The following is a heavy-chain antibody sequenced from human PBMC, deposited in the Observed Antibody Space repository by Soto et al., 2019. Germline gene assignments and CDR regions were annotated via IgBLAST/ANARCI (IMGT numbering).Heavy chain of an antibody. CDR3: ARAPLAEDIVVVVAAIGPGGMDV. CDR2: IIPIFGTA. CDR1: GGTFSSYA. J-gene: IGHJ6*02. V-gene: IGHV1-69*06. D-gene: IGHD2-15*01. Sequence: SVKVSCKASGGTFSSYAISWVRQAPGQGLEWMGGIIPIFGTANYAQKFQGRVTITADNSTSTAYMELSSLRSEDTAVYYCARAPLAEDIVVVVAAIGPGGMDVWGQGTTVTVSS.